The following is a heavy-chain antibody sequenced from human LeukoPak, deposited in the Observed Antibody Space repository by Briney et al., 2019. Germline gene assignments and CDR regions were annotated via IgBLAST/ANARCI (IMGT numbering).Heavy chain of an antibody. Sequence: SETLSLTCAVYGGSFSGYYWSWIRQPPGKGLEWIGEINHSGSTNYNPSLKSRVTISVDTSKNQFSLKLSSVTAADTAVYYCARRGRYSSSPAGYWGQGTLVTVSS. D-gene: IGHD6-6*01. CDR3: ARRGRYSSSPAGY. CDR1: GGSFSGYY. V-gene: IGHV4-34*01. J-gene: IGHJ4*02. CDR2: INHSGST.